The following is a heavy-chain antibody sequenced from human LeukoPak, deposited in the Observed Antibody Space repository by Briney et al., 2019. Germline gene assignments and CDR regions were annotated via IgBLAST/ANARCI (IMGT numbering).Heavy chain of an antibody. V-gene: IGHV3-48*01. J-gene: IGHJ5*02. CDR2: ISSSSSTI. CDR1: GFTFSSYS. CDR3: ARAPRITMVRGVILSWFDP. Sequence: GGSLRLSCAASGFTFSSYSMNWVRQAPGKGLEWVSYISSSSSTIYYADSVKGRFTISRDNAKNSLYLQMNSLRAEDTAVYYCARAPRITMVRGVILSWFDPWGQETLVTVSS. D-gene: IGHD3-10*01.